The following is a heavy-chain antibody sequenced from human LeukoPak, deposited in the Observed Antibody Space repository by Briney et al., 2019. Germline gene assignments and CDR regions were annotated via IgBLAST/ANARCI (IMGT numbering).Heavy chain of an antibody. Sequence: GRSLRLSCAAPGFTFSSYGMHWVRQAPGKGLEWVAVIWYDGSNKYYADSVKGRFTISRDNSKNTLYLQMSSLRAEDTAVYYCARGGEDIVVVPAADYYYGMDVWGKGTTVTVSS. CDR1: GFTFSSYG. CDR3: ARGGEDIVVVPAADYYYGMDV. V-gene: IGHV3-33*01. J-gene: IGHJ6*04. D-gene: IGHD2-2*01. CDR2: IWYDGSNK.